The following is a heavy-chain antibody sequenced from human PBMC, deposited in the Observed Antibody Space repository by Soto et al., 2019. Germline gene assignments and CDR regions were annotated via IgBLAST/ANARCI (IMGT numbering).Heavy chain of an antibody. Sequence: SETLSLTCTVSGGSISSSIYYWVWIRQPPGKVLDWIGRIYYSGITYYNPSLKSRVTISVETSKNQFSLKLSYVTAADTAVYYCARHRGPMVRGVISNWFDPWGQGTLVIVSS. D-gene: IGHD3-10*01. J-gene: IGHJ5*02. CDR2: IYYSGIT. CDR1: GGSISSSIYY. CDR3: ARHRGPMVRGVISNWFDP. V-gene: IGHV4-39*01.